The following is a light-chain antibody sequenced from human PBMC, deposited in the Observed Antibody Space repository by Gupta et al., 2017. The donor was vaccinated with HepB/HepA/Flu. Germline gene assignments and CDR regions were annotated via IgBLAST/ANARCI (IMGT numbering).Light chain of an antibody. CDR1: QSVRSNY. V-gene: IGKV3-20*01. J-gene: IGKJ1*01. CDR3: QQEGNSPRT. CDR2: GAS. Sequence: EIVLTQSPGTLSLSPGERATLSCRASQSVRSNYLAWYQQKPGQAPRLLIYGASSRATGIPDRFSGSGSGTDFTLTISRLEPEDFAVYYCQQEGNSPRTFGQGTKVEIK.